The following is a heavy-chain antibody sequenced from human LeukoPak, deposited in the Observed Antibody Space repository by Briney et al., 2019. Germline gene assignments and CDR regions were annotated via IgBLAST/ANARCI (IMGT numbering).Heavy chain of an antibody. CDR1: GYTFTGYY. V-gene: IGHV1-2*02. CDR2: INPNSGGT. CDR3: ARGTRIYNWNYEVSVY. D-gene: IGHD1-7*01. Sequence: ASVKVSCKASGYTFTGYYMHWVRQAPGQGLEWMGWINPNSGGTNYAQKFQGRVTMTRDTSISTAYMELSRLRSVDTAVYYCARGTRIYNWNYEVSVYWGQGTLVTVSS. J-gene: IGHJ4*02.